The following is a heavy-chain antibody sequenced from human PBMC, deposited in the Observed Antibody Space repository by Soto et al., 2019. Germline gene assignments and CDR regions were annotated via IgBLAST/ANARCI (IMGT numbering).Heavy chain of an antibody. Sequence: QVQLVESGGGVVQPGRSLRLSCAASGFTFSSYAMHWVRQAPGKGLEWVAVISYDGSNKYYADSVKGRFTISRDNSKNTLYLQMNSLRAEDTAVYYCAREVGVEYYYYGMYVWGQGTTVTVSS. CDR1: GFTFSSYA. J-gene: IGHJ6*02. CDR2: ISYDGSNK. V-gene: IGHV3-30-3*01. CDR3: AREVGVEYYYYGMYV. D-gene: IGHD3-3*01.